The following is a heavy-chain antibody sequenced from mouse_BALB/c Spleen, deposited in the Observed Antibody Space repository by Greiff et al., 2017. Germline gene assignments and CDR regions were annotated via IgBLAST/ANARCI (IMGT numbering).Heavy chain of an antibody. Sequence: DVKLVESGPGLVKPSQSLSLTCTVTGYSITSDYAWNWIRQFPGNKLEWMGYISYSGSTSYNPSLKSRISITRDTSKNQFFLQLNSVTTEDTATYYCAREDYYGNYYYAMDYWGQGTSVTVSS. CDR2: ISYSGST. J-gene: IGHJ4*01. V-gene: IGHV3-2*02. CDR3: AREDYYGNYYYAMDY. CDR1: GYSITSDYA. D-gene: IGHD2-1*01.